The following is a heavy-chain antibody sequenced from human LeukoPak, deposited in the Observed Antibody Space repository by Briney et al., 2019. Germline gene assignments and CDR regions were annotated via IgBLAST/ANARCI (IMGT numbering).Heavy chain of an antibody. V-gene: IGHV3-21*01. J-gene: IGHJ6*03. CDR1: GFTFSDYS. CDR2: ITSAGGYT. Sequence: GGSLRLSCGASGFTFSDYSMNWVRQAPGKGLAWVASITSAGGYTYYADSVKGRFTISRDNAQNSLFLQMNSLSAEDTAVYFCATSGGFVLPNAITGNWYMDVWGRGTSVTVSS. D-gene: IGHD2-2*01. CDR3: ATSGGFVLPNAITGNWYMDV.